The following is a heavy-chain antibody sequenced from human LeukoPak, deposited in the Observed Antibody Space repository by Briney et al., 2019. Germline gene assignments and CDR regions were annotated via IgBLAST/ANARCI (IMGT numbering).Heavy chain of an antibody. Sequence: PETLSPTCAVYGGSFSGYYWSWIRQPPGKGLEWIGEINHSGSTNYNPSLKSRVTISVDTSKNQFSLKLSSVTAADTAVYYCARGGTMVRGAIPLGYYMDVWGKGTTVTVSS. CDR3: ARGGTMVRGAIPLGYYMDV. CDR2: INHSGST. D-gene: IGHD3-10*01. V-gene: IGHV4-34*01. CDR1: GGSFSGYY. J-gene: IGHJ6*03.